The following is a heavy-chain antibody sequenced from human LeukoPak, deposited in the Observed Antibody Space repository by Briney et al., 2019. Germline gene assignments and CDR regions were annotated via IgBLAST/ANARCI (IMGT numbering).Heavy chain of an antibody. CDR3: AKAPGYSYGPPVDY. Sequence: GGSLRLSCAASGFTFSSYAMSWVRQAPGKGLEWVSAISGSGGNTYYADSVKGRFTISRDISKNTLFLQMNSLRAEDTAVYYCAKAPGYSYGPPVDYWGQGTLVTVSS. CDR2: ISGSGGNT. D-gene: IGHD5-18*01. CDR1: GFTFSSYA. J-gene: IGHJ4*02. V-gene: IGHV3-23*01.